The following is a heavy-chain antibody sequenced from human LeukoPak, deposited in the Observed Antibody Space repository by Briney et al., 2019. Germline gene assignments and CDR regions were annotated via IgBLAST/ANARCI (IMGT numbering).Heavy chain of an antibody. V-gene: IGHV4-61*02. J-gene: IGHJ3*02. Sequence: SQTLSLTCTVSGGSISSGSYYWSWIRQPAGKGLEWIGRIYTSGSTNYNPSLKSRVTISVDTSKNQFSLKLGSVTAADTAVYYCARDRDAFDIWGQGTMVTVSS. CDR1: GGSISSGSYY. CDR2: IYTSGST. CDR3: ARDRDAFDI.